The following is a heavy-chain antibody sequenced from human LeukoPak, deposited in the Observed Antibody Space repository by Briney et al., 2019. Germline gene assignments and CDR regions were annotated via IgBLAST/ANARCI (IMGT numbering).Heavy chain of an antibody. CDR3: ARAASGDAVDFYGSGRRFYSYYMDV. V-gene: IGHV4-34*01. J-gene: IGHJ6*03. D-gene: IGHD3-10*01. CDR2: INHSGST. CDR1: GGSFSGYY. Sequence: SETPSLTCAVYGGSFSGYYWSWIRQPPGKGLEWIGEINHSGSTNSNPALKSRVTMSVDSSKKQFSLNLSSVTAADTAVYYCARAASGDAVDFYGSGRRFYSYYMDVWGKGTTVTISS.